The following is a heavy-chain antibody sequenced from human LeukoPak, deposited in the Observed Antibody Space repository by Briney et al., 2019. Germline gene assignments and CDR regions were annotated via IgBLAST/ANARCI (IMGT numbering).Heavy chain of an antibody. J-gene: IGHJ4*02. CDR3: TRMTTGHDY. Sequence: PSETLSLTCAVSGVSFNDYYWSWVRQTPGKGLEWIGEINHSGYTNDSPSLKSRVTLSIDTSRKQFSLNLMSVTAADTGIYYCTRMTTGHDYWGQGTLVTVSS. D-gene: IGHD4-17*01. V-gene: IGHV4-34*01. CDR1: GVSFNDYY. CDR2: INHSGYT.